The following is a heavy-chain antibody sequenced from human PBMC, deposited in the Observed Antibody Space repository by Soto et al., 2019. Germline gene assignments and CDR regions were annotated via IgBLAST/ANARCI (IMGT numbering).Heavy chain of an antibody. CDR1: GFTFRSYA. J-gene: IGHJ5*02. D-gene: IGHD3-3*01. Sequence: EVHLLESGGGLVQPGGSLRLSCSASGFTFRSYAMSWVRQAPGKGLEWVSGISGGGSDTYYSDSVRGRFTISRDNSKNTLYLQMNSLRLEASAVYFCAKDDSLEWFFPLDAWGQGTLVTVSS. CDR2: ISGGGSDT. CDR3: AKDDSLEWFFPLDA. V-gene: IGHV3-23*01.